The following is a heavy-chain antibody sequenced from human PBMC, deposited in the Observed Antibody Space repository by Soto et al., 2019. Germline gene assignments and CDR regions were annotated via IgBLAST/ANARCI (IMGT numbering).Heavy chain of an antibody. CDR3: ATGLTLPVRPSFDT. V-gene: IGHV3-53*01. J-gene: IGHJ5*02. Sequence: EVQLVESGGGLIQPGGSLRLSCAASGFTISGNYITWVRQAPGKGLEWVSVIFSGDNTFYSDSVNGRFTISRDSSKNTVYLQMNRLRGDDTAVYFCATGLTLPVRPSFDTWGQGTLLTVSS. D-gene: IGHD2-21*02. CDR2: IFSGDNT. CDR1: GFTISGNY.